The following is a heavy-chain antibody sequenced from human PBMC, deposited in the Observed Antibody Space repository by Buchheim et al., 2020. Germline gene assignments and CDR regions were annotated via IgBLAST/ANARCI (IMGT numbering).Heavy chain of an antibody. Sequence: EVQLLESGGGLVQPGGSLRLSCAASGFTFSSYAMSWVRQAPGKGLEWVSAISGSGGSTYYADSVKGRFTISRDNSKNTPYLQMNSLRAEDTAVYYCAKDLQKYSSSWYVGYYFDYWGQGTL. J-gene: IGHJ4*02. CDR3: AKDLQKYSSSWYVGYYFDY. D-gene: IGHD6-13*01. CDR2: ISGSGGST. CDR1: GFTFSSYA. V-gene: IGHV3-23*01.